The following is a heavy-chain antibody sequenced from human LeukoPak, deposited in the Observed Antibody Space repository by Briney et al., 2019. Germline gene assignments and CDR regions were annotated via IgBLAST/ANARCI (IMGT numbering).Heavy chain of an antibody. J-gene: IGHJ4*02. V-gene: IGHV3-7*03. CDR2: IKQDGSEK. Sequence: GGSLRLSCAASGFIFSSYWMSWVRQTPGKGLEWAANIKQDGSEKNYVDSVKGRFTISRDNAKNSLYLQMNSLRAEDTAVYYCVRDHRGTFDYWGQGTLVTVSS. CDR1: GFIFSSYW. D-gene: IGHD3-10*01. CDR3: VRDHRGTFDY.